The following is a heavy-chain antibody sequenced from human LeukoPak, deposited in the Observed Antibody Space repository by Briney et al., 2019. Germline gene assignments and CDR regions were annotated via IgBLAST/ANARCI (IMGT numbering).Heavy chain of an antibody. CDR3: ARGGYDSSGYYYRTDAFDI. Sequence: GESLKISCKGSGYSFTSYWIGWVRQMPGKGLEWIGIIYPGDSDTRYSPSFQGQVTISADKSISTAYLQWSSLKASDTAMYYCARGGYDSSGYYYRTDAFDIWGQGTMVTVSS. J-gene: IGHJ3*02. CDR1: GYSFTSYW. V-gene: IGHV5-51*01. CDR2: IYPGDSDT. D-gene: IGHD3-22*01.